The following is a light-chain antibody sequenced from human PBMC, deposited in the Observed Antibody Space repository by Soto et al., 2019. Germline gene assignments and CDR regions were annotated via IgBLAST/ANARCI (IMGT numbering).Light chain of an antibody. Sequence: DIQMTQSPSSLSASVGDRVTITCRASQDTRNDLGWCQQKQGKAPERLIYDASSLQSGVTSRFSGTGYGTEFTLPISSLQPEDFATYYCLQHRSYPFTFGPGTKVDIK. J-gene: IGKJ3*01. CDR2: DAS. CDR1: QDTRND. V-gene: IGKV1-17*01. CDR3: LQHRSYPFT.